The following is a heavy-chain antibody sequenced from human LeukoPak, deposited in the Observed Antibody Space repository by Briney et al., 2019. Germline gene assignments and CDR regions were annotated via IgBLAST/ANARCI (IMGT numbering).Heavy chain of an antibody. Sequence: GGSLRLSCAASGFTFSSYSMNWVRQAPGKGLEWVSSISSSSYIYYADSVKGRFTISRDNAENSLYLQMNSLRAEDTAVYYCASIVVVPAAIAGSAFDIWGQGTMVTVSS. CDR3: ASIVVVPAAIAGSAFDI. CDR1: GFTFSSYS. CDR2: ISSSSYI. D-gene: IGHD2-2*01. V-gene: IGHV3-21*01. J-gene: IGHJ3*02.